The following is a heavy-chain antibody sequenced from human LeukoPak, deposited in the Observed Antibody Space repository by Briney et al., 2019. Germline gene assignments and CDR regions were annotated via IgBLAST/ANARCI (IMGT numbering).Heavy chain of an antibody. V-gene: IGHV3-30-3*01. CDR3: ARVYDSSGYYYVAFDI. CDR2: ISYDGSNK. J-gene: IGHJ3*02. Sequence: PGGSLRLSCAASGFTFSSYAMHWVRQAPGKGLEWVAVISYDGSNKYYADSVKGRFTISRDNSKNTLYLQMNSLRAEDTAVYYCARVYDSSGYYYVAFDIWGQGTMVTVSS. CDR1: GFTFSSYA. D-gene: IGHD3-22*01.